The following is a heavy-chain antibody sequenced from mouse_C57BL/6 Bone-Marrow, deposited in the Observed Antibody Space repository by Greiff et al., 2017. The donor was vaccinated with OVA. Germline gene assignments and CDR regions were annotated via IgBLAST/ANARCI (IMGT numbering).Heavy chain of an antibody. V-gene: IGHV1-18*01. CDR3: ARSFYGNYGYFDY. CDR2: INPNNGGT. CDR1: GYTFTDYN. J-gene: IGHJ2*01. Sequence: VQLQQSGPELVKPGASVKISCKASGYTFTDYNMDWVKQSHGKSLEWIGDINPNNGGTNYNQKFKGKATLTVDKSSSTAYMELRSLASEDTAVYYCARSFYGNYGYFDYWGQGTTLTVSS. D-gene: IGHD2-10*01.